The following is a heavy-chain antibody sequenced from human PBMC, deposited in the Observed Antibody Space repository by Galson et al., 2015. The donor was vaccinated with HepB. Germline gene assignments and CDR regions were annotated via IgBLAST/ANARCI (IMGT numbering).Heavy chain of an antibody. V-gene: IGHV7-4-1*02. CDR2: INTKTGTP. CDR1: GYTFTDYL. Sequence: SVKVSCKASGYTFTDYLINWVRQAPGQGLQWMGSINTKTGTPTYAQAFTGRFVFSLDTSVTTAHLQISSLKPEDTTVYYCARVTSTHNFGRSRYSFYYYGMDVWGQGTTVTVPS. D-gene: IGHD1-20*01. CDR3: ARVTSTHNFGRSRYSFYYYGMDV. J-gene: IGHJ6*02.